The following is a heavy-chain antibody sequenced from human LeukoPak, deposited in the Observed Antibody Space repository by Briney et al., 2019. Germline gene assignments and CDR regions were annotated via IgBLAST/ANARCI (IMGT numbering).Heavy chain of an antibody. CDR2: IRYDGSNK. J-gene: IGHJ6*03. CDR1: GFTFSSYG. CDR3: AKEGHITGTTPRWDYYYYYYMDV. D-gene: IGHD1-20*01. V-gene: IGHV3-30*02. Sequence: GGSLRLSCAASGFTFSSYGMHWVRQAPGKGLEWVAFIRYDGSNKYYADSVKGRFTISRDNSKNTLYLQMNSLRAEDTAVYYCAKEGHITGTTPRWDYYYYYYMDVWGKGTTVTISS.